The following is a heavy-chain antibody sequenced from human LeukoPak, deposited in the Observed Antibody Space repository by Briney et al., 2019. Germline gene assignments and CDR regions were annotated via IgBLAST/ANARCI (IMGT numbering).Heavy chain of an antibody. Sequence: GGSLRLSCSASGFTFSSYAMHWVRQAPGKGLEYVSAISSNGGSTYCADSVKGRFTISRDNSKNTLYLQMNSLRAEDTAVYYCARDHCSSTSCFSNWNYAFDYWGQGTLVTVSS. CDR2: ISSNGGST. D-gene: IGHD2-2*01. CDR3: ARDHCSSTSCFSNWNYAFDY. V-gene: IGHV3-64*04. J-gene: IGHJ4*02. CDR1: GFTFSSYA.